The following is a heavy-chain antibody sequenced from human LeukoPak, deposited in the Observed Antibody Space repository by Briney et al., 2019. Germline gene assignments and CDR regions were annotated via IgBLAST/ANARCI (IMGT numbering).Heavy chain of an antibody. V-gene: IGHV4-30-2*01. Sequence: PSETLSLTCAVSGGSISSSGYSWSWIRQPPGKGLEWIGYIHHTGSTYYNPSLKSRVTISVDRSKNQFSLKLSSVTSADTAMYFCARTPTYCGGDCYYFDPWGQGTLVTVSS. CDR1: GGSISSSGYS. CDR2: IHHTGST. J-gene: IGHJ5*02. CDR3: ARTPTYCGGDCYYFDP. D-gene: IGHD2-21*02.